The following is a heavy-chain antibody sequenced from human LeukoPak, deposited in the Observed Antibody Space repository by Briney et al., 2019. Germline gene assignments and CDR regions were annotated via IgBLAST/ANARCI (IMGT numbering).Heavy chain of an antibody. J-gene: IGHJ6*03. Sequence: GGSLRLSCAASGFTFSSYAMHWVRQAPGKGLEYVSAISSNGGSTYYANSVKGRFTISRDNSKNTLYLQMNSLRAEDTAVYYCAKRRGLELLYYYYMDVWGKGTTVTVSS. CDR1: GFTFSSYA. CDR2: ISSNGGST. V-gene: IGHV3-64*01. D-gene: IGHD1-7*01. CDR3: AKRRGLELLYYYYMDV.